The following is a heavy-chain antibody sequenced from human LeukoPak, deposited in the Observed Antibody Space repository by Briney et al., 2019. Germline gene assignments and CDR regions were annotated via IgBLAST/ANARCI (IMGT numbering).Heavy chain of an antibody. J-gene: IGHJ6*03. Sequence: GGSLRLSCTASGFTFGDYAMSWVRQAPGKGLEWLSFIRSKANGGTTEYAASVKGRFTISRDDSKSIAYLQMNSLKTEDTAVYYCTRDHYISSRQNFYYYYMDVWGKGTTVTVSS. CDR2: IRSKANGGTT. CDR1: GFTFGDYA. D-gene: IGHD6-6*01. V-gene: IGHV3-49*04. CDR3: TRDHYISSRQNFYYYYMDV.